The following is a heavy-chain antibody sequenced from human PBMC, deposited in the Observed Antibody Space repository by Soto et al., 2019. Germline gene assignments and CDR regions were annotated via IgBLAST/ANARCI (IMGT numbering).Heavy chain of an antibody. D-gene: IGHD3-22*01. CDR1: GGTISGYY. CDR3: ARDLDGLHDDTSGPFPRPG. Sequence: ETLSLTCTVTGGTISGYYWTWIRQSAGGGLEWIGRIYSSGSTNYNPSLKSRVTISLDTSMNHFSLRLSSVTAADTAVYYCARDLDGLHDDTSGPFPRPGWGQ. J-gene: IGHJ1*01. CDR2: IYSSGST. V-gene: IGHV4-4*07.